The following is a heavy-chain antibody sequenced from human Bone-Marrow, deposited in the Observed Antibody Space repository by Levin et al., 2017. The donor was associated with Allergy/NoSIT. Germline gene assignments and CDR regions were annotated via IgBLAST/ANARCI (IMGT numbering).Heavy chain of an antibody. CDR3: HYYGSGRNNRYS. V-gene: IGHV3-64D*06. J-gene: IGHJ4*02. CDR2: ISSDGGSP. CDR1: GISFSSFP. Sequence: PGGSLRLSCSASGISFSSFPIHWVRQAPGKGLEYVSAISSDGGSPYYADSVKGRFTISRDNSKNTVYLQLTSVRAEDTAVYYCHYYGSGRNNRYSWGQGTRVTVSS. D-gene: IGHD3-10*01.